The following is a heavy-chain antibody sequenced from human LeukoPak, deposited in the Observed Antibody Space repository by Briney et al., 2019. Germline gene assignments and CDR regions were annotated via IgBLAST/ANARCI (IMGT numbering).Heavy chain of an antibody. CDR1: GFTFSNFG. CDR3: AERNYFGAGTHSFDF. Sequence: GGSLRLSCTASGFTFSNFGMSWVRQAPGKGLEWVSHLTGSGGSTYYAGSVKGRFTISRDNSKNTLYLQMNSLRAEDTAVYYCAERNYFGAGTHSFDFWGQGTLVTVSS. J-gene: IGHJ4*02. CDR2: LTGSGGST. V-gene: IGHV3-23*01. D-gene: IGHD3-10*01.